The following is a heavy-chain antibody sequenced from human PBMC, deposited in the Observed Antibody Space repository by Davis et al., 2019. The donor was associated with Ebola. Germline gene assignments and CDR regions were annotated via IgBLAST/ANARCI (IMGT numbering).Heavy chain of an antibody. V-gene: IGHV4-30-2*01. Sequence: MPSETLSLTCAVSGGSISSGGYSWSWIRQPPGKGLEWIGYIYHSGSTYYNPSLKSRVTISVDRSKNQFSLKLSSVTAADTAVYYCARTIGLNWFDPWGQGTLVTVSP. CDR3: ARTIGLNWFDP. D-gene: IGHD3/OR15-3a*01. CDR1: GGSISSGGYS. CDR2: IYHSGST. J-gene: IGHJ5*02.